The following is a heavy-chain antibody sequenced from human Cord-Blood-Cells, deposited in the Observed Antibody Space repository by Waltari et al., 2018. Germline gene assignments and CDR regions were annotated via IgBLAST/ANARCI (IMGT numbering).Heavy chain of an antibody. Sequence: QVQLVQSGAEVKKPGSSVKVSCKASGGTFSSYAISWVRQAPGQGLEWMGGIVPIFGPSNCAQKFQGRVTSTADESTSTAYMELSSLRSEDTAVYYCARVGSIAATTNWFDPWGQGTLVTVSS. CDR2: IVPIFGPS. J-gene: IGHJ5*02. CDR3: ARVGSIAATTNWFDP. CDR1: GGTFSSYA. V-gene: IGHV1-69*01. D-gene: IGHD6-13*01.